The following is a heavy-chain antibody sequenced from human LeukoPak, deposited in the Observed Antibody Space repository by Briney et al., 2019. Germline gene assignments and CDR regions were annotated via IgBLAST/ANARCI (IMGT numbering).Heavy chain of an antibody. Sequence: GGSLRLSCAASGFTFSSYGMHWVRQAPGKGLEWVAVIWYDGSNKYYVDSVKGRFTISRDNSKNTLYLQMNSLRAEDTAVYYCARQNDDFWSGYYDYWGQGTLVTVSS. D-gene: IGHD3-3*01. J-gene: IGHJ4*02. CDR1: GFTFSSYG. V-gene: IGHV3-33*01. CDR3: ARQNDDFWSGYYDY. CDR2: IWYDGSNK.